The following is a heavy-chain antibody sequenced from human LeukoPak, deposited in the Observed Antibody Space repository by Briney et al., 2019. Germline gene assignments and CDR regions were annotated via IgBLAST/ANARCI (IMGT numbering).Heavy chain of an antibody. D-gene: IGHD5-24*01. CDR1: GGPIRSYY. CDR3: ARARDGYNYWFDP. CDR2: IYYTGST. V-gene: IGHV4-59*01. J-gene: IGHJ5*02. Sequence: LETLSLTCTVSGGPIRSYYWSWIRQPPGKGLEWIGYIYYTGSTNYNPSLKSRVTISVDTSKNQFSLKLSSVTAADTAVYYCARARDGYNYWFDPWGQGTLVTVSS.